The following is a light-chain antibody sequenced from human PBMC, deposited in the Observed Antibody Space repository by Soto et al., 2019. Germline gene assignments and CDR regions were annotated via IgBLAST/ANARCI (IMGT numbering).Light chain of an antibody. J-gene: IGKJ2*01. CDR3: HQYGASPWT. Sequence: EIVLAQSPGTLSLSPGERATLSCRASQSIRSSYLAWYQQQPGQAPRLLIYGAFSRAAAIPDRFSGTESGTDFTLTISRLGPEDYAMYYCHQYGASPWTVGQGTKGEIK. CDR2: GAF. CDR1: QSIRSSY. V-gene: IGKV3-20*01.